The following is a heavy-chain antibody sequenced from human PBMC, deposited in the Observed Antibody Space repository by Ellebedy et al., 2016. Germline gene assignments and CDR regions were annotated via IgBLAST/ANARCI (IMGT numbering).Heavy chain of an antibody. J-gene: IGHJ4*02. V-gene: IGHV3-30*03. Sequence: GGSLRLXCAASGFTFSSYGMHWVRQAPGKGLEWVAVISYDGSNKYYADSVKGRFTISRDNAKNTLYLQMNSLRAEDTAVYYCARDRIGTAMVTGPDYWGQGTLVTVSS. CDR1: GFTFSSYG. CDR3: ARDRIGTAMVTGPDY. D-gene: IGHD5-18*01. CDR2: ISYDGSNK.